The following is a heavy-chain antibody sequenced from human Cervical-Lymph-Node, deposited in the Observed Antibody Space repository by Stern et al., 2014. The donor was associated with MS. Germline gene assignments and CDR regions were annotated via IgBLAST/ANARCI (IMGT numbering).Heavy chain of an antibody. J-gene: IGHJ4*02. CDR3: ARDFEFQLQCD. D-gene: IGHD2-2*01. CDR1: GGSISSDNW. CDR2: VYHSGSA. V-gene: IGHV4-4*02. Sequence: QVQLQESGPGLVKPSGTLSLTCAVSGGSISSDNWWSWVRQPPGKGLEWIGEVYHSGSANSNPSLKSRVTMSVDKSKNQFSLRLTSVTAADTAVYYCARDFEFQLQCDWGQGALVTVSS.